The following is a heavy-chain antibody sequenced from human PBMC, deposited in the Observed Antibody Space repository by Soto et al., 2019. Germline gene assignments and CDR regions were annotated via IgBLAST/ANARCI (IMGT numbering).Heavy chain of an antibody. Sequence: EVQLVESGGGLVQPGGSLRLSCAASGFTFSSYWMSWVRQAPGKGLEWVANIKQDGSEKYYVDSVKGRFTISRDNAKNSLDLQMNSLRAEDTAVYYCARRRSGYRDYYFDYWGQGTLVTVSS. V-gene: IGHV3-7*05. D-gene: IGHD3-22*01. CDR2: IKQDGSEK. CDR1: GFTFSSYW. CDR3: ARRRSGYRDYYFDY. J-gene: IGHJ4*02.